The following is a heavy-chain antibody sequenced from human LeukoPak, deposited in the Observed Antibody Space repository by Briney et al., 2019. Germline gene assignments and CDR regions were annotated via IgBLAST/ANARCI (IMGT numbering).Heavy chain of an antibody. CDR2: IYYSGST. J-gene: IGHJ3*02. V-gene: IGHV4-39*01. CDR3: ARPSSTGRLDDAFDI. Sequence: SETLSLTCTVSGGSISSSSYYWGWIRQPPGKGLEWIGSIYYSGSTYYNPSLKSRVTISVDTSKDQFSLELSSVTAADTAVYYCARPSSTGRLDDAFDIWGQGTMVTVSS. D-gene: IGHD2-2*01. CDR1: GGSISSSSYY.